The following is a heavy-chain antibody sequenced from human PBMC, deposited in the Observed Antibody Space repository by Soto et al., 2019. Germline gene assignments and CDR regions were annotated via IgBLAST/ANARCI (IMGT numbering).Heavy chain of an antibody. J-gene: IGHJ4*02. CDR1: GFSLSSTRVA. CDR3: AHSVVAGLGYYFYY. CDR2: IYWDDDK. D-gene: IGHD6-19*01. V-gene: IGHV2-5*02. Sequence: QITLKESGPTLVKPTQTLTLTCTFSGFSLSSTRVAVGWIRQPPGKALEWLALIYWDDDKRYSPFLKSRLTITKDTSKNQVVLTMTNMDPVDTATYYCAHSVVAGLGYYFYYWGQGTLGTVSS.